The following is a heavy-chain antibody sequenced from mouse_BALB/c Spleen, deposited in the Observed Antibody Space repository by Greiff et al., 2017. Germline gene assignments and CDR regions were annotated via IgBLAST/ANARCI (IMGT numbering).Heavy chain of an antibody. V-gene: IGHV1-4*01. CDR3: ARGYGYDDWYFDV. D-gene: IGHD2-2*01. CDR2: INPSSGYT. J-gene: IGHJ1*01. Sequence: VQLQESGAELARPGASVKMSCKASGYTFTSYTMHWVKQRPGQGLEWIGYINPSSGYTNYNQKFKDKATLTANQASSTAYMKPSSLTSEDSAVYYCARGYGYDDWYFDVWGAGTTVTVSS. CDR1: GYTFTSYT.